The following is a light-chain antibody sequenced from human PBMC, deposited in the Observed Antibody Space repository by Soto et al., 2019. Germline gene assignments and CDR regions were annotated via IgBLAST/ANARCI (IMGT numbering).Light chain of an antibody. J-gene: IGKJ1*01. CDR2: DVS. Sequence: DVQLTQSPSPLSASVGDSVTITCRASQNVTTSLAWYPHKPGKAPKLLMFDVSNLESGVPSRFSGSGSGTEFTLSISRLHSDDLATYYCQQYDYSRTCGQGTKVDIK. CDR3: QQYDYSRT. CDR1: QNVTTS. V-gene: IGKV1-5*01.